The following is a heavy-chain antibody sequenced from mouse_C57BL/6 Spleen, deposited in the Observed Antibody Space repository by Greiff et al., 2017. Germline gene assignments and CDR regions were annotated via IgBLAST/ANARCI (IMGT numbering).Heavy chain of an antibody. V-gene: IGHV5-6*01. J-gene: IGHJ3*01. CDR2: VSSCGSYA. CDR1: GFTFSSYG. D-gene: IGHD1-1*02. Sequence: EVQLVESGGDLVKPGGSLKLSCAASGFTFSSYGMSWVRPTPAKRLEWVATVSSCGSYAYYQESVKGRDTISRDNYKTTLYLQMSSLKSDDTAMYYCARQGDYGQGGFAYWGQGTMVTVSA. CDR3: ARQGDYGQGGFAY.